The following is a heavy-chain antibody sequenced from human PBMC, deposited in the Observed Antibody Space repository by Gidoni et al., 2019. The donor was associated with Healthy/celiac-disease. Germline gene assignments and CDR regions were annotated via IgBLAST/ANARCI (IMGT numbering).Heavy chain of an antibody. Sequence: EVQLVQSGAEVIKPGESLKISCKGSGYSFTSYWIGWVRQMPGKGLEWMGIIDPGDSDTRYSPSFKGQVTISADKSISTAYLKWSSLKASDTAMYYCAREGGYYDSSGYSPGDYWGQGTLVTVSS. CDR3: AREGGYYDSSGYSPGDY. D-gene: IGHD3-22*01. CDR2: IDPGDSDT. J-gene: IGHJ4*02. CDR1: GYSFTSYW. V-gene: IGHV5-51*01.